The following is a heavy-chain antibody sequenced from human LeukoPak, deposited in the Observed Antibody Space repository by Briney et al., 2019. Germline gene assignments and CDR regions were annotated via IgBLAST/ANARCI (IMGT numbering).Heavy chain of an antibody. CDR3: AKSMVRGVKGRYYFDY. Sequence: GGSLRLSCAASGFTFSSYAMSWVRQAPGKGPEWVSAISGSGGSTYYADSVKGRFTISRDNSKNTLYLQMNSLRAEDTAVYYCAKSMVRGVKGRYYFDYWGQGTLVTVSS. J-gene: IGHJ4*02. V-gene: IGHV3-23*01. CDR2: ISGSGGST. D-gene: IGHD3-10*01. CDR1: GFTFSSYA.